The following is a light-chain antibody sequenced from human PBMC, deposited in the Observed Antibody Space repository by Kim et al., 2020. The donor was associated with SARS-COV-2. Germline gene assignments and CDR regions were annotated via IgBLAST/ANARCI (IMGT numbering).Light chain of an antibody. CDR2: TAS. CDR1: QNIRSY. Sequence: SASVEDRVTITCRASQNIRSYLNWYHQKPGKAPKALMYTASTLHSGVPSRFSGSGSGTDFTLTISSLQPEDCGTYYCQQTFSIPYTFGQGTKLEIK. J-gene: IGKJ2*01. V-gene: IGKV1-39*01. CDR3: QQTFSIPYT.